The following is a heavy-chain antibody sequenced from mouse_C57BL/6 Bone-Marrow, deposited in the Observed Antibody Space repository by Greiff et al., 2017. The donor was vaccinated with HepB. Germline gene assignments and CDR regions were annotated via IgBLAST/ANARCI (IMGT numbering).Heavy chain of an antibody. Sequence: VQLQQSGAELVRPGASVKLSCTASGFNIKDDYMHWVKQRPEQGLEWIGWIDPENGDTENASKFQGKATITADTTSNTAYLQLSSLPSEDTAVYYCTVSTVVATRAYWGPGTLVTVSA. CDR3: TVSTVVATRAY. D-gene: IGHD1-1*01. V-gene: IGHV14-4*01. CDR2: IDPENGDT. J-gene: IGHJ3*01. CDR1: GFNIKDDY.